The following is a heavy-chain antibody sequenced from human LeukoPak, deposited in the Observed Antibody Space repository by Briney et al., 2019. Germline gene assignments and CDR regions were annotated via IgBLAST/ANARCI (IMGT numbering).Heavy chain of an antibody. CDR1: GFTFSSYW. V-gene: IGHV3-74*01. Sequence: GGTLRLSCVASGFTFSSYWMHWVRQAPGKGLVWVSHINSDGSSTTYADSVKGRFTISRDNAKNTLYLQMNSLRAEDTAVYYCARDGLAAITFDYWGQGILVTVSS. J-gene: IGHJ4*02. CDR3: ARDGLAAITFDY. D-gene: IGHD5-24*01. CDR2: INSDGSST.